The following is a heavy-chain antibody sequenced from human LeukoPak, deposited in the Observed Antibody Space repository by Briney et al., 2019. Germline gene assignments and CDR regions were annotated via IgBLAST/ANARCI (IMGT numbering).Heavy chain of an antibody. Sequence: GGSLRLSCAASGFTFSSYAMHWVRQAPGKGLEWVSSISSSSSYIYYADSVKGRFTISRDNAKNSLYLQMNSLRAEDTAVYYCATSTQIQLYDYWGQGTLVTVSS. CDR1: GFTFSSYA. V-gene: IGHV3-21*01. CDR2: ISSSSSYI. CDR3: ATSTQIQLYDY. J-gene: IGHJ4*02. D-gene: IGHD5-18*01.